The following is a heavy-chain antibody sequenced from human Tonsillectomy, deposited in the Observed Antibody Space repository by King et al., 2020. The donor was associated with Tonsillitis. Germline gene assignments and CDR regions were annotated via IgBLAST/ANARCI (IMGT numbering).Heavy chain of an antibody. J-gene: IGHJ3*02. D-gene: IGHD4-17*01. V-gene: IGHV3-23*04. CDR1: GITFSRYA. CDR2: IGFRGVDT. Sequence: DVQLVESGGGLVQPGGSLRLSCVASGITFSRYAVMWVRQAPGKGLEWVSAIGFRGVDTYYADAVEGRFTISRDDSKNTLYLHMSSLGADDTALYYCAKDPNGDYVGAYEIWGQGTMVSVSS. CDR3: AKDPNGDYVGAYEI.